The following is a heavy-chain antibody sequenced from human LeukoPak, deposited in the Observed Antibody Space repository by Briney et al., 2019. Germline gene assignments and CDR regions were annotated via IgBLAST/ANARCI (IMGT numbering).Heavy chain of an antibody. CDR3: ARTVAGMLVPDD. CDR1: GGTFSSYA. V-gene: IGHV1-69*04. J-gene: IGHJ4*02. D-gene: IGHD6-19*01. Sequence: SVKVSCKASGGTFSSYAISWVRQAPGQGLEWMGRIIPILGIANYAQKFQGRVTITADKSTSTAYMELSSLRSEDTAVYYCARTVAGMLVPDDWGQGTLVTVSS. CDR2: IIPILGIA.